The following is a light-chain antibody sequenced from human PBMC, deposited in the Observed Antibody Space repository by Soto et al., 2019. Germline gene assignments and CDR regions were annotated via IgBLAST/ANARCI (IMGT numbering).Light chain of an antibody. Sequence: IGGTHSPATLSVCPGGRVTLSCRSSQEFRGSQVALYHQKPAESPRLLIFSASIRATGIPARFSGGRSQTEFPLSTRRLQSEDFAVYSSTKYSAWPPWRFGKGRXVDIK. J-gene: IGKJ1*01. CDR2: SAS. CDR3: TKYSAWPPWR. CDR1: QEFRGSQ. V-gene: IGKV3-15*01.